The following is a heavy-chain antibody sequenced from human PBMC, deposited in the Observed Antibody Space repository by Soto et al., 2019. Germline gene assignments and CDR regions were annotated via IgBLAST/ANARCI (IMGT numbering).Heavy chain of an antibody. Sequence: TLSLTCTVSGGSISSGDYYWSWIRQPPGKGLEWIGYIYYSGSTYYNPSLKSRVTISVDTSKNQFSLKLSSVTAADTAVYYCARQSPMVRGVPNWFDPWGQGTLVTVSS. J-gene: IGHJ5*02. CDR3: ARQSPMVRGVPNWFDP. V-gene: IGHV4-30-4*01. CDR1: GGSISSGDYY. CDR2: IYYSGST. D-gene: IGHD3-10*01.